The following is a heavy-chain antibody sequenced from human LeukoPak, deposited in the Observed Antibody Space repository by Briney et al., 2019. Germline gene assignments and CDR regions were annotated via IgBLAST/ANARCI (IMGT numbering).Heavy chain of an antibody. CDR2: MNPNSGNT. CDR3: ARGPPRITMIVVVIPRGWFDP. CDR1: GYTFTSYD. V-gene: IGHV1-8*01. J-gene: IGHJ5*02. Sequence: ASVKVSCKASGYTFTSYDINWVRQATGQGLEWMGWMNPNSGNTGYAQKFQGRVTMTRNTSISTAYMELSSLGSEDTAVYYCARGPPRITMIVVVIPRGWFDPWGQGTLVTVSS. D-gene: IGHD3-22*01.